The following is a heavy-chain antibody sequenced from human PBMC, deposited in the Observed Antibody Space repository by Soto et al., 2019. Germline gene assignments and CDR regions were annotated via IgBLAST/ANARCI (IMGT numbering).Heavy chain of an antibody. J-gene: IGHJ2*01. CDR2: ISSGSGTI. Sequence: PGGSLRLSCAASGFTFSSYSMNWVRQAPGKGLEWISYISSGSGTIYYADSVKGRFTISRDNAKNSLYLQMNGLRDEDTAVYYCVRDPASYSSSSGSYWYFDPWGRGTLVTVSS. CDR3: VRDPASYSSSSGSYWYFDP. V-gene: IGHV3-48*02. CDR1: GFTFSSYS. D-gene: IGHD6-6*01.